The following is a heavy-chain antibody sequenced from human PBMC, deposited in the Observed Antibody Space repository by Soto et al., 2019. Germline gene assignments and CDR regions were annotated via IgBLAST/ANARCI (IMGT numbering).Heavy chain of an antibody. CDR3: ARGALEPFDY. Sequence: PVGSLSLSCATSGFTFSDEWMHWVRQFPGKGLVWVSRINKDGSYKNYADFVEGRFTISRDDAKSELYLHMDRLRAEDTAVYSCARGALEPFDYWGQGALVTVSS. D-gene: IGHD1-1*01. J-gene: IGHJ4*02. V-gene: IGHV3-74*01. CDR2: INKDGSYK. CDR1: GFTFSDEW.